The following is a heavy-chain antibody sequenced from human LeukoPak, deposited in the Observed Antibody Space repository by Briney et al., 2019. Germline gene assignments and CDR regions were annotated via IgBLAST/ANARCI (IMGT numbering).Heavy chain of an antibody. CDR2: INTNTGKP. CDR1: GYTFTSYA. Sequence: GASVKVSCKASGYTFTSYAMNWVRQAPGQELEWMGWINTNTGKPTYAQGFTGRFVFSLDSSVSTAYLQINSLNAEGTAVYYCARAASLDYWGQGTLVTVSS. J-gene: IGHJ4*02. CDR3: ARAASLDY. D-gene: IGHD2-2*01. V-gene: IGHV7-4-1*02.